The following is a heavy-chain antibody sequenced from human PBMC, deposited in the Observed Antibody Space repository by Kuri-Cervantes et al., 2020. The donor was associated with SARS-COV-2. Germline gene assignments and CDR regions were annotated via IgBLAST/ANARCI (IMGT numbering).Heavy chain of an antibody. Sequence: SETLSLTCTVSGGSISSSYWSWIRQPPGKGLEWIGYIYYSGSVSYNPSLMSRVTILVDTSKNQFSLRLTSVTAADTAVYSCTTVTPTAVFDFWGQGTLVTVSS. V-gene: IGHV4-59*01. CDR1: GGSISSSY. CDR2: IYYSGSV. D-gene: IGHD4-17*01. CDR3: TTVTPTAVFDF. J-gene: IGHJ4*02.